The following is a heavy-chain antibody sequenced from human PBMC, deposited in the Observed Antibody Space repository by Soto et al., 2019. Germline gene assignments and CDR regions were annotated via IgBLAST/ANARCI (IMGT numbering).Heavy chain of an antibody. Sequence: SETLSLTSTVSGFYINNYYWSWIRQPPGKGLEWIGYIYYSGRTNYNPSLKGRVTISVDTPKNQFSLKLSSVTAADTAVYYCARAEPVAGAYWGQGTLVTVSS. D-gene: IGHD6-19*01. V-gene: IGHV4-59*01. CDR3: ARAEPVAGAY. J-gene: IGHJ4*02. CDR2: IYYSGRT. CDR1: GFYINNYY.